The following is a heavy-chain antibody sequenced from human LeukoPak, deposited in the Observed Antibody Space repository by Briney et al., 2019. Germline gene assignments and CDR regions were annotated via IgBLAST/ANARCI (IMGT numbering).Heavy chain of an antibody. V-gene: IGHV5-51*01. D-gene: IGHD3-22*01. CDR3: ARHAPYYYDSSGYYFTYFDY. Sequence: GESLKISCKGSGYSFTSYWIGWVRPMPGKGLEWMGIIYPGDSDTRYSPSFQGQVTISADKSISTAYLQWSSLKASDTAMYYCARHAPYYYDSSGYYFTYFDYWGQGTLVTVSS. J-gene: IGHJ4*02. CDR1: GYSFTSYW. CDR2: IYPGDSDT.